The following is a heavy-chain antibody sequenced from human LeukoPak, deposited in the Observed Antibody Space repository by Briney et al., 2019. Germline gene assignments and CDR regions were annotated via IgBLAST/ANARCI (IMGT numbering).Heavy chain of an antibody. Sequence: GASVKVSCKTYGYIFTGYFLHWVRQAPGQGLEWMGWINPGSGGTTYAQNFEGRVTMTRDTSISTAYMEMSRLRSDDTAVYYCALQPITLSIWGQGTTVTVSS. CDR1: GYIFTGYF. CDR2: INPGSGGT. V-gene: IGHV1-2*02. J-gene: IGHJ6*02. D-gene: IGHD1-20*01. CDR3: ALQPITLSI.